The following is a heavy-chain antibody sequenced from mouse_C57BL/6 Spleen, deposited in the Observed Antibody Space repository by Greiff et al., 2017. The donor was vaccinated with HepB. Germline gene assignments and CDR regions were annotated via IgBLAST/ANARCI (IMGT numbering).Heavy chain of an antibody. J-gene: IGHJ1*03. CDR1: GFTFSSYA. CDR3: ARGDYYGSSHWYFDV. CDR2: ISDGGSYT. Sequence: EVKVVESGGGLVKPGGSLKLSCAASGFTFSSYAMSWVRQTPEKRLEWVATISDGGSYTYYPDNVKGRFTISRDNAKNNLYLQMSHLKSEDTAMYYCARGDYYGSSHWYFDVWGTGTTVTVSS. V-gene: IGHV5-4*03. D-gene: IGHD1-1*01.